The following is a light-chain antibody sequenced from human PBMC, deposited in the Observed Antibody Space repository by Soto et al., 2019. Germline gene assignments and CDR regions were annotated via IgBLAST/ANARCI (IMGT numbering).Light chain of an antibody. CDR3: HQRKSWPRT. V-gene: IGKV3-15*01. CDR2: GAS. Sequence: EIVMTQSPATLSVSPGEGATLSCRASQSVSRNLAWYQQKPGQAPRLLIYGASARATGVPARFSGGGSGTEFTLTISSLQSEDFAVYYCHQRKSWPRTFGQGTKVDIK. J-gene: IGKJ1*01. CDR1: QSVSRN.